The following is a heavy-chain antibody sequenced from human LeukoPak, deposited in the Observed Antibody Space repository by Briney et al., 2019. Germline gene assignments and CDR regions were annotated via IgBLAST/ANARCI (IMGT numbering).Heavy chain of an antibody. V-gene: IGHV3-48*01. Sequence: GGSLRLSCAASGFTFSSYSMNWFRQAPGKGLEGVSYISSNNSTIYYADSVKGRFTISRDNAKDSLYLQMNSLRAEDTAVYYCVRDLHSSTWYRDWFDPWGQGTLVTVSS. CDR1: GFTFSSYS. J-gene: IGHJ5*02. CDR3: VRDLHSSTWYRDWFDP. D-gene: IGHD6-13*01. CDR2: ISSNNSTI.